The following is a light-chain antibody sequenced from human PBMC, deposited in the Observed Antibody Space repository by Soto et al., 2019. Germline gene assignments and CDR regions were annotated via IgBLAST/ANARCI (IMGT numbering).Light chain of an antibody. CDR1: QNVSGTY. CDR2: GAS. V-gene: IGKV3-20*01. CDR3: QHYDNSPPT. J-gene: IGKJ5*01. Sequence: EIVLTQSPGTLSLSPGERATLSCRASQNVSGTYLAWFQQKPGQAPRLLIYGASGRATGIPDRFSGSGSGTDFTLTISRLEPEDFEVFYCQHYDNSPPTFGQGTRLEIK.